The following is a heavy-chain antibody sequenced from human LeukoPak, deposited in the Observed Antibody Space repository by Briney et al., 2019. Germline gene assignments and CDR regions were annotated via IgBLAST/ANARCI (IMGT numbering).Heavy chain of an antibody. D-gene: IGHD4-17*01. V-gene: IGHV1-2*02. J-gene: IGHJ6*02. CDR2: INPNSGGT. Sequence: GASVKVSCKASGYTFTGYYMHWVRQAPGQGLEWMGWINPNSGGTNYTQKFQGRVTMTRDTSISTAYVELSRLRSDDTAVYYCARGYGTNYYYGMDVWGQGTTVTVSS. CDR1: GYTFTGYY. CDR3: ARGYGTNYYYGMDV.